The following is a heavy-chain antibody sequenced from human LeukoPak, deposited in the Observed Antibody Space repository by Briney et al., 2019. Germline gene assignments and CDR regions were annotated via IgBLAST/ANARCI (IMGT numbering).Heavy chain of an antibody. CDR2: INHSGST. J-gene: IGHJ2*01. Sequence: PSETLSLTCAVYGGSFSGYYWSWIRQPPGKGLEWIGEINHSGSTNYNPSLKSRVTISVDTSKNQFSLKLTSVTAADTAVYFCARAYCDSSTCSGVGYFDLWGRGTLVTVSS. CDR3: ARAYCDSSTCSGVGYFDL. D-gene: IGHD2/OR15-2a*01. V-gene: IGHV4-34*01. CDR1: GGSFSGYY.